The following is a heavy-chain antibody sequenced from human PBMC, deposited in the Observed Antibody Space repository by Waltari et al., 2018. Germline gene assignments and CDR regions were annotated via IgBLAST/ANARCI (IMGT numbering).Heavy chain of an antibody. CDR2: INHSGST. V-gene: IGHV4-34*01. D-gene: IGHD6-6*01. CDR1: GGSFSGYY. J-gene: IGHJ4*02. CDR3: ARGRIAARPSGARFFDY. Sequence: QVQLQQWGAGLLKPSETLSLTCAVYGGSFSGYYWSWIRQPPGKGLEWIGEINHSGSTNYNPSLKSRVTISVDPSKNQFSLKLSSVTAADTAVYYCARGRIAARPSGARFFDYWGQGTLVTVSS.